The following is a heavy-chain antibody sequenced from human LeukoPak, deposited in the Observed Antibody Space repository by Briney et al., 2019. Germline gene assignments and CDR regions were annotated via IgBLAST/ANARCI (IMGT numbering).Heavy chain of an antibody. CDR2: IRFDSTNY. D-gene: IGHD2-8*02. V-gene: IGHV3-30*02. Sequence: PGGSLRLSCEASGFTFKYYGMHWVRQAPGKGLEWVAFIRFDSTNYYYADSVRGRFTISRDNSKSTLSLQMNSLRAEDTAIYYCATYRQVLLPFESWGQGTLVTVSS. J-gene: IGHJ4*02. CDR3: ATYRQVLLPFES. CDR1: GFTFKYYG.